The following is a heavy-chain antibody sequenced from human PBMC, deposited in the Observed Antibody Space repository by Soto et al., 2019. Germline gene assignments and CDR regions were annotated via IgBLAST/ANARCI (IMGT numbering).Heavy chain of an antibody. CDR2: IKQDGSEK. CDR1: GFTFSSYW. V-gene: IGHV3-7*01. Sequence: PGXSLRLSCAASGFTFSSYWMSWVRQAPVKGLEWVANIKQDGSEKYYVDSVRGRFTISRDNAKNSVDLRMNSLRAEDTAVYYCVGYSSGWSVFYMDVWGKGTTVTVSS. D-gene: IGHD6-19*01. J-gene: IGHJ6*03. CDR3: VGYSSGWSVFYMDV.